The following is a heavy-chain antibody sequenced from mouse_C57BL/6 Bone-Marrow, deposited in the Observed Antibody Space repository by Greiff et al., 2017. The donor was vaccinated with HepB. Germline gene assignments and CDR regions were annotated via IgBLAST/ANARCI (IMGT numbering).Heavy chain of an antibody. D-gene: IGHD1-1*01. V-gene: IGHV3-3*01. CDR3: AREYYYGSRGYYAMDY. CDR2: TFYSGIT. Sequence: DVKLVESGPSLVRPSQSLSLTCTVSGFSINSDCYWIWIRQFPGNKLEYIGYTFYSGITYYNPSLESRTYITRDTSKNQFSLKLSSVTTEDTATYYCAREYYYGSRGYYAMDYWGQGTSVTVSS. J-gene: IGHJ4*01. CDR1: GFSINSDCY.